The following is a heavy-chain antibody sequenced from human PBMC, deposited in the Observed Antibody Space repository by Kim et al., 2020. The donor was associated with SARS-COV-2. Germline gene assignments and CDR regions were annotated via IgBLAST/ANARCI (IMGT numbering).Heavy chain of an antibody. CDR3: ARGRVVRGVIITAPNYYYGMDV. CDR1: GGSFSGYY. V-gene: IGHV4-34*01. Sequence: SETLSLTCAVYGGSFSGYYWSWIRQPPGKGLEWIGEINHSGSTNYNPSLKSRVTISVDTSKNQFSLKLSSVTAADTAVYYCARGRVVRGVIITAPNYYYGMDVWGQGTTVTVSS. CDR2: INHSGST. D-gene: IGHD3-10*01. J-gene: IGHJ6*02.